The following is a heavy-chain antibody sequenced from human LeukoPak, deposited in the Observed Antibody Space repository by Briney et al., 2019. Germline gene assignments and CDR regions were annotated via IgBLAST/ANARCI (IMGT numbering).Heavy chain of an antibody. CDR1: GGSIISYY. Sequence: PSETLSLTCTVSGGSIISYYWSWIRQPPGKGLEWIGYIFYIGSTNYNPSLKSRVTISIDTSKNQFSLKLSSVTAADTAVYYCARIAYSSGCYYFDSWGQGTLVTVSS. D-gene: IGHD3-22*01. CDR2: IFYIGST. CDR3: ARIAYSSGCYYFDS. J-gene: IGHJ4*02. V-gene: IGHV4-59*08.